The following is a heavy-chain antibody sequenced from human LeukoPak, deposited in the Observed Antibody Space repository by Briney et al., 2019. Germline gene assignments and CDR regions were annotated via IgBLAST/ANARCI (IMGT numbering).Heavy chain of an antibody. CDR3: ARSSGWYVEGGFDI. D-gene: IGHD6-19*01. Sequence: SETLSLTCTVSGDSISNSYRSWIRQPPGKGLEWIGYIYYTGSTNYNPSLKSRVTMSIDTSKKQFSLKLSSVTAADTAVYYCARSSGWYVEGGFDIWGQGTMVTVSS. CDR2: IYYTGST. J-gene: IGHJ3*02. CDR1: GDSISNSY. V-gene: IGHV4-59*08.